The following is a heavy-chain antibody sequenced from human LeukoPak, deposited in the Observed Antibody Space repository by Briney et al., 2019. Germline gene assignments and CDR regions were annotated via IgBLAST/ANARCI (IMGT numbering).Heavy chain of an antibody. CDR1: GFTFSSYS. D-gene: IGHD3-10*01. V-gene: IGHV3-21*01. CDR3: AKDVTITMVRGVIDY. J-gene: IGHJ4*02. CDR2: ISSSSGYI. Sequence: GGSLRLSCAASGFTFSSYSMNWVRQAPGKGLEWVSSISSSSGYIYYADSVKGRFTISRDNSKNTLYLQMNSLRAEDTTAYYCAKDVTITMVRGVIDYWGQGTLVTVSS.